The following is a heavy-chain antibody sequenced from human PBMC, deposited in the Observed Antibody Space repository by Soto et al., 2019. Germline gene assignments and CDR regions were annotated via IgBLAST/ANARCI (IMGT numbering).Heavy chain of an antibody. CDR2: INPNSGGT. D-gene: IGHD2-21*02. Sequence: QVQLVQSGAEVKKPGASVKVSCKASGYTFTDYYIHWVRQAPGQGLEWMGWINPNSGGTNYAQKFQGWVTMTRDTSISTAYMELSMLRSDDTAVYYCARFSLGIEYFGGDCSSVSRYGMDVWGQGTTVTVSS. CDR1: GYTFTDYY. CDR3: ARFSLGIEYFGGDCSSVSRYGMDV. V-gene: IGHV1-2*04. J-gene: IGHJ6*02.